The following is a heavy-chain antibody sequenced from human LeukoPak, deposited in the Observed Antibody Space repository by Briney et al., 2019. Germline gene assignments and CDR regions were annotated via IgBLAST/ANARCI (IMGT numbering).Heavy chain of an antibody. CDR1: GGSISSSSYY. V-gene: IGHV4-39*02. CDR2: IYYSGST. Sequence: ASETLSLTCTVSGGSISSSSYYWGWIRQPPGKGLEWIGSIYYSGSTYYNPSLKSRVTISVDTSKNQFSLKLSSVTAADTAVYYCAREPSHLRAIDYWGQGTLVTVPS. J-gene: IGHJ4*02. D-gene: IGHD4-17*01. CDR3: AREPSHLRAIDY.